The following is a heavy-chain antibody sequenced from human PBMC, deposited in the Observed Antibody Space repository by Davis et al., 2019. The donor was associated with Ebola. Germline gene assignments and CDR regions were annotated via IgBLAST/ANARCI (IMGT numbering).Heavy chain of an antibody. Sequence: PSETLSLTCAVSGGSISSSNWWSWVRQPPGKGLEWIGEIYHSGSNNYNPSLKSRVTISADKSKNQFSLKLSYVTAADTAVYYCARGPETTVVHGWFDAWGQGTLVTVSS. CDR3: ARGPETTVVHGWFDA. CDR1: GGSISSSNW. CDR2: IYHSGSN. J-gene: IGHJ5*02. V-gene: IGHV4-4*02. D-gene: IGHD4-17*01.